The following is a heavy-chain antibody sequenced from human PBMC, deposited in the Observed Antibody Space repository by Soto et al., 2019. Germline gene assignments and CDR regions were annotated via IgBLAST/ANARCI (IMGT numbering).Heavy chain of an antibody. V-gene: IGHV3-33*01. J-gene: IGHJ6*02. CDR2: IWYDGSNK. Sequence: GGSLRLSCAASGFTFSSYGMRWVRQAPGKGLEWVAVIWYDGSNKYYADSVKGRFTISRDNSKNTLYLQMNSLRAEDTAVYYWARDYFVATITLMVSSSGMDVWGQGTTVTVSS. CDR3: ARDYFVATITLMVSSSGMDV. CDR1: GFTFSSYG. D-gene: IGHD5-12*01.